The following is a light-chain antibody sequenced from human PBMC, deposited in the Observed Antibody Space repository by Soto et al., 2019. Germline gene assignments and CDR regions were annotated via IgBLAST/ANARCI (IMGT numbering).Light chain of an antibody. CDR2: DAS. V-gene: IGKV1-5*01. CDR3: QQYSSYSET. CDR1: QSISSW. Sequence: DIQMTQSPSTLSASVGDRVTITCRASQSISSWLAWYQQKPGKAPNVLIYDASILESGVPSRFSGSGSGTEFSLTITSLQADDFATYYCQQYSSYSETFGQGTKLEIK. J-gene: IGKJ2*01.